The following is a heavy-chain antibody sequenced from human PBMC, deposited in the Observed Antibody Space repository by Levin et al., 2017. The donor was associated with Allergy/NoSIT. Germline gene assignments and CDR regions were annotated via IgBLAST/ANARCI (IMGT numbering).Heavy chain of an antibody. V-gene: IGHV3-30*18. CDR2: ISYDGNDK. J-gene: IGHJ6*02. CDR3: AKAGFWSGSEYYGMDV. Sequence: GGSLRLSCVASGFTFSNSGMHWVRQAPGKGLEWVTVISYDGNDKYYVDSVRGRFTISRDNSKNTLYLQMNSLRVEDTAMYYCAKAGFWSGSEYYGMDVWGQGPRSPSP. D-gene: IGHD3-3*01. CDR1: GFTFSNSG.